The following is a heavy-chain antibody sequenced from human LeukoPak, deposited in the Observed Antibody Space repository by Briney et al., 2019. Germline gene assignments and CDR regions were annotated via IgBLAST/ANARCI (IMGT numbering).Heavy chain of an antibody. CDR3: ARDRFDDSSGYYYHYYFYMDV. CDR1: GASISSGSNY. J-gene: IGHJ6*03. D-gene: IGHD3-22*01. Sequence: PSETLSLTCSVSGASISSGSNYWGWIRQPPGKTLEWIGSIYSSGSTYYNSSLQSRVIIIIDTSKNQFSLKLSSVTAADTAVYYCARDRFDDSSGYYYHYYFYMDVWGKGTTVTVSS. CDR2: IYSSGST. V-gene: IGHV4-39*02.